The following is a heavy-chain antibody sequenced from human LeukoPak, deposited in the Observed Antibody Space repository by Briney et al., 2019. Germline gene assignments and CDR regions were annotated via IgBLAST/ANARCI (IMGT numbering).Heavy chain of an antibody. CDR3: ASPKRTSSGYYYALDAFDI. D-gene: IGHD3-22*01. J-gene: IGHJ3*02. CDR1: GGTFSSYA. CDR2: IIPIFGTA. V-gene: IGHV1-69*05. Sequence: SVKVSCKASGGTFSSYAISWVRQAPGQGLEWMGGIIPIFGTANYAQKFQGRVTITTDESTSTAYMELSSLRSEDTAVYYCASPKRTSSGYYYALDAFDIWGQGTMVTVSS.